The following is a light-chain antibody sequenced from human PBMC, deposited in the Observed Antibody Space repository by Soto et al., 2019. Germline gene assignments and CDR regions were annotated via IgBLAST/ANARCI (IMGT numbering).Light chain of an antibody. Sequence: DIVMTQSPLCLPVTPGEPASISCRSSQSLLHSSGYNYLHWFVQKPGQSPQPLVYLGSDRASGVPDRFSGSGSGTDFTLKISRLEAEDVGFYYCMQTLPTPLTFGPGSKVEIK. V-gene: IGKV2-28*01. CDR2: LGS. CDR1: QSLLHSSGYNY. J-gene: IGKJ1*01. CDR3: MQTLPTPLT.